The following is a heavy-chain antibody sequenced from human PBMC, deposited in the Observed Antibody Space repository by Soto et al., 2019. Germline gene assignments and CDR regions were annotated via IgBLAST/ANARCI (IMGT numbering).Heavy chain of an antibody. CDR2: IVVGSGNT. CDR3: ARYHRRDFFDSV. D-gene: IGHD2-21*02. V-gene: IGHV1-58*01. CDR1: GFTFTSSA. J-gene: IGHJ4*02. Sequence: SVKVSCKASGFTFTSSAVQWVRQARGQRLEWIGWIVVGSGNTNYAQKVQDRVTMTRDMSTSTAYMELSGLGSEDTAVYYCARYHRRDFFDSVWGQGSPVTVSS.